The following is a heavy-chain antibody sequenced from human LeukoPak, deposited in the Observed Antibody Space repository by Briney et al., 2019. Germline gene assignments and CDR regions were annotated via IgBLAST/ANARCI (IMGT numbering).Heavy chain of an antibody. CDR2: ISGNSAYI. CDR1: GFTFSRYS. Sequence: GGSLRLSCAASGFTFSRYSMNWVRQAPGKGLEWVSFISGNSAYIYYADSVKGRFTISRDNAKNSLYLQMNSLRAEDTAVYYCARDPGYSYGSNAFDIWGQGTMVTVSS. CDR3: ARDPGYSYGSNAFDI. D-gene: IGHD5-18*01. J-gene: IGHJ3*02. V-gene: IGHV3-21*01.